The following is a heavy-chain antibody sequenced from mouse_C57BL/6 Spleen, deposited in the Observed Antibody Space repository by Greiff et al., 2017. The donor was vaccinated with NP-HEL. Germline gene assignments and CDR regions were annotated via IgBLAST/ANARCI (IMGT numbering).Heavy chain of an antibody. CDR2: IFPGGGST. CDR1: GYTFTDYY. J-gene: IGHJ4*01. Sequence: VQLQPSGPELVQPGASVKISCKASGYTFTDYYINWVKQRHGQGLEWIGWIFPGGGSTYYNEKFKGKATLTVDKSSSTAYMLLSSLTSEDSAVYFCARGNYYGSSPYAMDYWGQGTSVTVSS. D-gene: IGHD1-1*01. V-gene: IGHV1-75*01. CDR3: ARGNYYGSSPYAMDY.